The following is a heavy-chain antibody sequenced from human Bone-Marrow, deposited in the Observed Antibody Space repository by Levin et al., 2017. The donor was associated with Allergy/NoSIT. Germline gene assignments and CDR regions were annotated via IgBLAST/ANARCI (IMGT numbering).Heavy chain of an antibody. J-gene: IGHJ4*02. Sequence: ESLKISCAVYGGSFRNYYWTWIRQPPGKGLEWMGQINHGGNTNYNPSLQSRIGLSVDTSKNQFSLTLISVTAADTAVYDCAGVNGFFDYWGRGILVTVSS. CDR2: INHGGNT. V-gene: IGHV4-34*10. CDR3: AGVNGFFDY. D-gene: IGHD4-17*01. CDR1: GGSFRNYY.